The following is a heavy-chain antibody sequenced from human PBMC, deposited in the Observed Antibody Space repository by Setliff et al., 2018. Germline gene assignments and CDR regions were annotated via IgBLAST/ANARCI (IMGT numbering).Heavy chain of an antibody. CDR2: MNPNSGNT. V-gene: IGHV1-8*02. CDR1: GSTFTSYD. J-gene: IGHJ2*01. Sequence: GASVQVSCKASGSTFTSYDINWVRQATGQGLEWMGWMNPNSGNTGYAQKFQGRVTMTRNTSISTAYMELSSLRSEDTAVYYCARVVYYYDSSGYQNWYFDLWGRGTLV. D-gene: IGHD3-22*01. CDR3: ARVVYYYDSSGYQNWYFDL.